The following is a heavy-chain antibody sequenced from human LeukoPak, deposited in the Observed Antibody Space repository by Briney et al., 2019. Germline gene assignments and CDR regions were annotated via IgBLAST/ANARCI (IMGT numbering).Heavy chain of an antibody. D-gene: IGHD2-2*01. Sequence: ASVKVSCKTSGYTFTGSYVHWVRRAPGRDLEWMGRINSNTDGTTYIQKFQGRVTMTRDTSISTAYMELTRLTSDDTAVYYCARDLIGCGSTGCFFDYWGQGTLVTVSS. V-gene: IGHV1-2*06. CDR1: GYTFTGSY. CDR3: ARDLIGCGSTGCFFDY. CDR2: INSNTDGT. J-gene: IGHJ4*02.